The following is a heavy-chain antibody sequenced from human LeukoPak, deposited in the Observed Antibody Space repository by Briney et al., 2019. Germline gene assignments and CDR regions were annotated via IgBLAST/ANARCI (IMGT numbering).Heavy chain of an antibody. V-gene: IGHV4-59*01. D-gene: IGHD3-3*01. CDR2: IYYSGST. Sequence: SETLSLTCTVSGGSISSYYWSWIRQPPGKGLEWIGYIYYSGSTNYNPSLKSRITISVDPSKNQFSLKLSSVTAADTAVYYCARVKGVRFLEWLLKGGYYYMDVWGKGTTVTVSS. J-gene: IGHJ6*03. CDR3: ARVKGVRFLEWLLKGGYYYMDV. CDR1: GGSISSYY.